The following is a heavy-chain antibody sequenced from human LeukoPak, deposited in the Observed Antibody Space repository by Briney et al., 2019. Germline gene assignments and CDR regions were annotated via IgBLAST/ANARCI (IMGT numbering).Heavy chain of an antibody. CDR3: ARRSDCGGDCYSNWFDP. Sequence: PSETLSLTCAVYGGSFSGYYWSWIRQPPGKGLEWSGEINHSGSTNYNPSLKSRVTISVDTSKNQFSLKLSSVTAADTAVYYCARRSDCGGDCYSNWFDPWGQGTLVTVSS. J-gene: IGHJ5*02. CDR1: GGSFSGYY. V-gene: IGHV4-34*01. CDR2: INHSGST. D-gene: IGHD2-21*02.